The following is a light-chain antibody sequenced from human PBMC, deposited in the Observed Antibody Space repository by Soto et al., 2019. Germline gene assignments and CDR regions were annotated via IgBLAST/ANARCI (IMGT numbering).Light chain of an antibody. Sequence: QSALTQPASVSGSPGQSITISCTGTSSDVGSYNLVSWYQHHPGKAPKLLIFEASKRPSGISNCFSGSKSDNTASLAISGLQSEDEDDYFCCSYAGFIPYVLGTGTKLSVL. CDR3: CSYAGFIPYV. J-gene: IGLJ1*01. V-gene: IGLV2-23*01. CDR2: EAS. CDR1: SSDVGSYNL.